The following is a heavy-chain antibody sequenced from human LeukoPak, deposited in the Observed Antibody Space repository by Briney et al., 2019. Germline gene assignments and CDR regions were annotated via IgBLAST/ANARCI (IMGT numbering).Heavy chain of an antibody. Sequence: GGSQRLSCAASGFTVSSNYMTWVRQAPGKGLEWVSVISGSGGSTYYADSVKGRFTISRDNSKNMLYLQMNSLRAEDTAVYYCAGWYGGGYWGQGTLVTVSS. CDR2: ISGSGGST. CDR1: GFTVSSNY. D-gene: IGHD3-10*01. V-gene: IGHV3-23*01. J-gene: IGHJ4*02. CDR3: AGWYGGGY.